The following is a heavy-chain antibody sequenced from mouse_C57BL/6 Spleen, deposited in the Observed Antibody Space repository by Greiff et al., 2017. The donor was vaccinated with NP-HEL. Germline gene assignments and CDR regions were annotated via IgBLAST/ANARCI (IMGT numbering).Heavy chain of an antibody. D-gene: IGHD1-1*01. V-gene: IGHV1-53*01. CDR1: GYTFTSYW. Sequence: QVQLKQSGTELVKPGASVKLSCKASGYTFTSYWMHWVKQRPGQGLEWIGNINPSNGGTNYNEKFKSKATQTVDKSSSTAYMQLSSLTSEDAAVEYCARGGVYGRSSYARDDWGQGTSGTGSS. CDR3: ARGGVYGRSSYARDD. J-gene: IGHJ4*01. CDR2: INPSNGGT.